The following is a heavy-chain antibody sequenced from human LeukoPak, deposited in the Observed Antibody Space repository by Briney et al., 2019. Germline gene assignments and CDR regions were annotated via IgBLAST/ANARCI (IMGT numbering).Heavy chain of an antibody. V-gene: IGHV4-4*07. CDR1: GGSISSYY. J-gene: IGHJ4*02. Sequence: SETLSLTCTVSGGSISSYYWSWIRQPAGKGLEWIGRIYTSGSTNYNPSLKSRVTMSVDTSKNQFSLKLSSVTAADTAVYYCARGLQDMITFGGVIVFFDCWGQGTLVTVSS. D-gene: IGHD3-16*02. CDR2: IYTSGST. CDR3: ARGLQDMITFGGVIVFFDC.